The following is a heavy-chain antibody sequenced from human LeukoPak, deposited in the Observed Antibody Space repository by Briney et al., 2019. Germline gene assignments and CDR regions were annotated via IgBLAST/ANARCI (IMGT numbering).Heavy chain of an antibody. Sequence: GGSLRLSCAASGFTVSNDYMTWVRQAPGKGLEWVSIIYSGGGTYYADSVQGRFTISRDNSKNTLYLQMNSLRAEDTAMYYCARGKPPSNWGQGTLVTASS. CDR1: GFTVSNDY. J-gene: IGHJ4*02. V-gene: IGHV3-53*01. CDR3: ARGKPPSN. CDR2: IYSGGGT.